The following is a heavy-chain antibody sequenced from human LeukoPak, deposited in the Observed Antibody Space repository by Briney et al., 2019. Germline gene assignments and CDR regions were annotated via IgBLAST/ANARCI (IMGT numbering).Heavy chain of an antibody. D-gene: IGHD2-21*01. CDR3: ARQPHIVRWDWFDP. V-gene: IGHV4-34*01. CDR2: TNRGGST. Sequence: TSETLSLTCAVYGGSFSGYFWSWIRQPPGKGLEWIGETNRGGSTNYNPSLKSRVTISVDTSKNQFSLKLSSVTAADTAVYYCARQPHIVRWDWFDPWGQGTLVTVSS. CDR1: GGSFSGYF. J-gene: IGHJ5*02.